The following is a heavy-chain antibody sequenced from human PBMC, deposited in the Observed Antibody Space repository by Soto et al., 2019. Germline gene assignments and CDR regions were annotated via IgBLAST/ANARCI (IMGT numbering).Heavy chain of an antibody. J-gene: IGHJ5*02. CDR3: AREFELRLGDLSLTCPDP. Sequence: GGSLRLSCAASGFTFSSGGMHWVRQAPGKGLEWLAVIWYDGTNIYYAESVKGRFTISRDNSKNTLYLQMNSLRAEDTAVYYCAREFELRLGDLSLTCPDPCGHGTLATLSS. D-gene: IGHD3-16*02. CDR1: GFTFSSGG. V-gene: IGHV3-33*01. CDR2: IWYDGTNI.